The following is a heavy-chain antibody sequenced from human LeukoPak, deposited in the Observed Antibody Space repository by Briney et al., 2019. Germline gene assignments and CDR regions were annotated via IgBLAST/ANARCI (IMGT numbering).Heavy chain of an antibody. V-gene: IGHV3-74*03. CDR1: GYTFSDYW. Sequence: GGSLRLSCSASGYTFSDYWMQWVRQVPGKGPVWVSRVNGDGSSTAYADSVKGRFTISRDNAKNTLHLQMDSLRVEDTAVYYCICSNPSSDHWGQRTLVTVSS. J-gene: IGHJ4*02. CDR2: VNGDGSST. CDR3: ICSNPSSDH. D-gene: IGHD3-10*02.